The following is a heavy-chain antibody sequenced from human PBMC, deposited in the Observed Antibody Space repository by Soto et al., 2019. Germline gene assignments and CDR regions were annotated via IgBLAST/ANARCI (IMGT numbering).Heavy chain of an antibody. J-gene: IGHJ5*02. CDR3: AREYSYHFDP. CDR1: GDSIGGVGY. V-gene: IGHV4-4*07. D-gene: IGHD5-18*01. CDR2: IYSSGSS. Sequence: PSETLSLTCTVSGDSIGGVGYWNWIRQPGGQGLEWIGRIYSSGSSNYNPSLKSRVTMSVDTSKNQFSLKLTSVAAADTAIYYCAREYSYHFDPWGQGTLVTVSS.